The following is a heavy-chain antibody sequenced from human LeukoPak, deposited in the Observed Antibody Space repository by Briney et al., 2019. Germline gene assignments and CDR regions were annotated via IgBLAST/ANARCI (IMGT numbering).Heavy chain of an antibody. CDR3: ARSPSGGWYNWFDP. Sequence: PSETLSLTCTVSGGSISSYYWSWIRQPPGKGLEWIGYIFYSGSTNYNPSLNSRVTISVDTSKNQFFLKLSSVTAADTAVYYCARSPSGGWYNWFDPWGQGTLVTVSS. CDR1: GGSISSYY. CDR2: IFYSGST. V-gene: IGHV4-59*08. D-gene: IGHD6-19*01. J-gene: IGHJ5*02.